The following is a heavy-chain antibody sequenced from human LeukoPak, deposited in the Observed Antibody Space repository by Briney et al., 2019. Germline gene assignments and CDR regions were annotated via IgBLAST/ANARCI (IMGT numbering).Heavy chain of an antibody. Sequence: GGSLELSCAASGFTFSSFAMSWVRKAPGKGLEWVSAISNNGGYTYYADSVQGRFTISRDNSKSTLCLQMNSLRAEDTAVYYCAKQLGYCSDGSCYFPYWGQGTLVTVSS. D-gene: IGHD2-15*01. CDR1: GFTFSSFA. V-gene: IGHV3-23*01. J-gene: IGHJ4*02. CDR2: ISNNGGYT. CDR3: AKQLGYCSDGSCYFPY.